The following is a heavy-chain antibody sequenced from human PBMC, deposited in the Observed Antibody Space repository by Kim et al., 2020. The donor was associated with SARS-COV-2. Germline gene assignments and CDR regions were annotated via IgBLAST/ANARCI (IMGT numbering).Heavy chain of an antibody. CDR3: AGQDYDILTGYYGD. J-gene: IGHJ4*02. Sequence: SVKVSCKASGGTFSSYAISWVRQAPGQGLEWMGGIIPIFGTANYAQKFQGRVTITADESTSTAYMELSSLRSEDTAVYYCAGQDYDILTGYYGDWGQGTLFTVSS. D-gene: IGHD3-9*01. CDR1: GGTFSSYA. V-gene: IGHV1-69*13. CDR2: IIPIFGTA.